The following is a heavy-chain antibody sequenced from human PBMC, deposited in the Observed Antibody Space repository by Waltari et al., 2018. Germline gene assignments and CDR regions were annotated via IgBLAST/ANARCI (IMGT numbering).Heavy chain of an antibody. D-gene: IGHD1-26*01. J-gene: IGHJ4*01. Sequence: EVQLVESGGGLVKPGGSLRLSCTASGFTFSAYTLNWVRQAPGKGLEWVSSISSSRTYIFYADSVKGRFTISRDNARDSLYLQLNSLRAEDTAVYYCARDVDPGSYYAHLEFWGHGTLVAVS. V-gene: IGHV3-21*01. CDR2: ISSSRTYI. CDR1: GFTFSAYT. CDR3: ARDVDPGSYYAHLEF.